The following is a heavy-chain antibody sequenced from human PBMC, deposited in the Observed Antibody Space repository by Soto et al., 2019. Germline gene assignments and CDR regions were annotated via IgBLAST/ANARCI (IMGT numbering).Heavy chain of an antibody. D-gene: IGHD5-12*01. J-gene: IGHJ6*02. CDR2: ISSSSYI. CDR3: ARDRIVATIAYYYYYGMDV. CDR1: GFTFSSYS. Sequence: PGGSLRLSCAASGFTFSSYSMSWVRQAPGKGLEWVSSISSSSYIYYADSVKGRFTISRDNAKNSLYLQMNSLRAEDTAVYYCARDRIVATIAYYYYYGMDVWGQGTTVTVSS. V-gene: IGHV3-21*01.